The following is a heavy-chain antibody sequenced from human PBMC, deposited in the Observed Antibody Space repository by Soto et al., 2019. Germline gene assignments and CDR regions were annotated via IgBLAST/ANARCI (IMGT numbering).Heavy chain of an antibody. J-gene: IGHJ6*03. CDR1: GFTFSSYD. CDR3: ARVKYYYYMDV. CDR2: IGTAGDT. Sequence: EVQLVESGGGLVQPGGSLRLSCAASGFTFSSYDMHWVRQATGKGLEWVSAIGTAGDTYYPGSVKGRFTISRENAKNSLYIQMNSLRAGDTAVYYCARVKYYYYMDVWGKGTTVTVSS. V-gene: IGHV3-13*01.